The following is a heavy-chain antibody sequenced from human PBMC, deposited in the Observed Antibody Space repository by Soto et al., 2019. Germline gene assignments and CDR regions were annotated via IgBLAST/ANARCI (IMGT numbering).Heavy chain of an antibody. CDR2: IKQDGSEK. CDR1: GFTFSSYW. Sequence: GGSLRLSCAASGFTFSSYWMSWVRQAPGKGLEWVANIKQDGSEKYYVDSVKGRFTISRDNAKNSLYLQMNSLRAEDTAVYYCARGRYDILTGYYWPYYYGMDVWGQGTTVTVSS. D-gene: IGHD3-9*01. V-gene: IGHV3-7*03. CDR3: ARGRYDILTGYYWPYYYGMDV. J-gene: IGHJ6*02.